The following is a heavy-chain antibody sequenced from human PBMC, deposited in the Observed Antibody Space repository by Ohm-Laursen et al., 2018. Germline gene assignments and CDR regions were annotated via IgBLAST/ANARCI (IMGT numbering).Heavy chain of an antibody. D-gene: IGHD6-13*01. CDR3: ARVGTIAAAGTLDY. V-gene: IGHV3-33*01. CDR2: IWYDGSNK. Sequence: SLRLSCTASGFTFSSYGMHWVRQAPGKGLEWVAVIWYDGSNKYYADSVKGRFTISRDNAQTSLYLQMNSLRAEDTAVYYCARVGTIAAAGTLDYWGQGTLVTVSS. CDR1: GFTFSSYG. J-gene: IGHJ4*02.